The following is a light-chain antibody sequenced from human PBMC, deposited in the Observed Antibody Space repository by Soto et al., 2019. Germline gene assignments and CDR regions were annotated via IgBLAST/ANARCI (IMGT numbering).Light chain of an antibody. CDR3: SSFTSSSSYV. V-gene: IGLV2-14*03. Sequence: HSVRVLPASRVGVAGHRISISCTGNHNDVGSYNSVSWYQQYPGKAPTLMIHDVSDRPSGVSNRFSGSKSGNTASLTISGLQAEDEADYYCSSFTSSSSYVFGSGTKVTVL. CDR2: DVS. CDR1: HNDVGSYNS. J-gene: IGLJ1*01.